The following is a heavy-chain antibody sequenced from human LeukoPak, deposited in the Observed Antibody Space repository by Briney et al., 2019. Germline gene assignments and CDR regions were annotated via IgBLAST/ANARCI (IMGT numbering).Heavy chain of an antibody. D-gene: IGHD1-1*01. CDR2: IVVGSGNT. J-gene: IGHJ3*02. Sequence: ASVKVSCKASGFTFTSSAMQWVRQARGQRLEWIGWIVVGSGNTNYAQKLQERVTITRDMSTSTAYMELSSLRSEDTAVYYCAAESTIGTSAFDIWGQGTMVTVSS. CDR1: GFTFTSSA. V-gene: IGHV1-58*02. CDR3: AAESTIGTSAFDI.